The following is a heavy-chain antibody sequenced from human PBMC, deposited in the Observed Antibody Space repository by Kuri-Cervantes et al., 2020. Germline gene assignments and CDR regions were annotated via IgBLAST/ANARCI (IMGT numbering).Heavy chain of an antibody. CDR1: GFTFSSYW. D-gene: IGHD1-26*01. CDR2: IKQDGSEK. J-gene: IGHJ6*02. CDR3: AKDMGPNDYYYYDMDV. V-gene: IGHV3-7*03. Sequence: GESLKISCAASGFTFSSYWMSWVRQAPGKGLEWVANIKQDGSEKYYVDSVKGRFTISRDNAKNSLYLQMNSLRAEDTALYYCAKDMGPNDYYYYDMDVWGQGTTVTVSS.